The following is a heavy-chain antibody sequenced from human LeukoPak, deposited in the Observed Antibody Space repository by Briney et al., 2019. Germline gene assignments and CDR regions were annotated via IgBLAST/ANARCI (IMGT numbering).Heavy chain of an antibody. J-gene: IGHJ4*02. CDR2: INPNSGGT. D-gene: IGHD3-10*01. CDR3: ARDYRGSESPSIY. Sequence: ASVKVSCKASGYTFTGYYMHWVRQAPGQGLEWVGWINPNSGGTNYAQNLQDRVTMTTDASTSTVYMELRSLGSDDTAVYYCARDYRGSESPSIYWGQGTLVTVSS. V-gene: IGHV1-2*02. CDR1: GYTFTGYY.